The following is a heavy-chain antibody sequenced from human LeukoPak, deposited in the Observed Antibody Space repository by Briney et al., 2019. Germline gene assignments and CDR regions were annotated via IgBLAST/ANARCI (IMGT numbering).Heavy chain of an antibody. CDR3: ARGRDGYHNGAFDI. CDR1: GYTFTSYA. Sequence: APVKVSCKASGYTFTSYAMNWVRQAPGQGLEWMGWINTNTGNPTYAQGFTGRFVFSLDTSVSTAYLQISSLKAEDTAVYYCARGRDGYHNGAFDIWGQGTMVTVSS. J-gene: IGHJ3*02. D-gene: IGHD5-24*01. CDR2: INTNTGNP. V-gene: IGHV7-4-1*02.